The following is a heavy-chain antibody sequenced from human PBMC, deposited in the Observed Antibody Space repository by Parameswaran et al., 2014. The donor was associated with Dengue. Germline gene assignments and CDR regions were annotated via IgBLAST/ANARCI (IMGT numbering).Heavy chain of an antibody. Sequence: RWIRQPPGKGLEWIGYIYYSGSTNYNPSLKSRVTISVDTSKNQFSLKLSSVTAADTAVYYCARAVLEEYSSSWLRPRNGYYGMDVWGQGTTVTVSS. CDR2: IYYSGST. J-gene: IGHJ6*02. D-gene: IGHD6-13*01. CDR3: ARAVLEEYSSSWLRPRNGYYGMDV. V-gene: IGHV4-59*01.